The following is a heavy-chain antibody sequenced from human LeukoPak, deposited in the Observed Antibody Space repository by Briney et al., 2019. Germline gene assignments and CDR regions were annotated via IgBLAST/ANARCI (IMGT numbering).Heavy chain of an antibody. CDR1: GYTFTSYY. CDR3: ARPNLRYFDWQDYNWFDP. D-gene: IGHD3-9*01. Sequence: ASVKVSCKASGYTFTSYYMHWVRQAPGQGLEWMGIINPSGGSTSYAQKLQGRVTMTTDTSTSTAYMELRSLRSDDTAVYYCARPNLRYFDWQDYNWFDPWGQGTLVTVSS. V-gene: IGHV1-46*01. J-gene: IGHJ5*02. CDR2: INPSGGST.